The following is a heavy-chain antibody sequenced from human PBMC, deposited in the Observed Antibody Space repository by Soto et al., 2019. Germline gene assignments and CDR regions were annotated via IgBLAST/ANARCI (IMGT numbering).Heavy chain of an antibody. CDR1: GGTFSSYT. D-gene: IGHD5-12*01. J-gene: IGHJ4*02. V-gene: IGHV1-69*02. CDR2: IIPILGIA. CDR3: GRVRSGYDNFDY. Sequence: QVQLVQSGAEVKKPGSSVKVSCKASGGTFSSYTISWVRQAPGQGLEWMGRIIPILGIANYAQKFQGRVTITADKSTSTAYMELSSLRSEDTAVYYCGRVRSGYDNFDYWGQGTLVTVSS.